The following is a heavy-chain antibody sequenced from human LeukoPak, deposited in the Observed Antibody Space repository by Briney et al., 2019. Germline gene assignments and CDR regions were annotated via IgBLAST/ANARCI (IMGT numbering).Heavy chain of an antibody. CDR1: GFTFSSYA. J-gene: IGHJ4*02. CDR3: ARRIAAAAAPYYFDY. CDR2: ISGSGGRT. D-gene: IGHD6-13*01. Sequence: GGSLRLSCAASGFTFSSYAMSWVRQAPGKGLEWVSAISGSGGRTYYTDSVKGRFTISRDNSKNTLYLQMNSLRAEDRAVYYCARRIAAAAAPYYFDYWGQGTLVTVSS. V-gene: IGHV3-23*01.